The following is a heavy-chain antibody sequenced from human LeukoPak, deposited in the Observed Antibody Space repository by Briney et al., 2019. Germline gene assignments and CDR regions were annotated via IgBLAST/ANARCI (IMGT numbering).Heavy chain of an antibody. Sequence: ASVKVSCKASGYTFTSYAMQWVRQAPGQRLEWMGWINAGNGNTKYSQEFQGRVTITRDTSASTAYMELSSLRSEDTAVYYCAGETSGWPNWFDPWGQGTLVIVSS. CDR3: AGETSGWPNWFDP. J-gene: IGHJ5*02. CDR1: GYTFTSYA. V-gene: IGHV1-3*03. CDR2: INAGNGNT. D-gene: IGHD6-19*01.